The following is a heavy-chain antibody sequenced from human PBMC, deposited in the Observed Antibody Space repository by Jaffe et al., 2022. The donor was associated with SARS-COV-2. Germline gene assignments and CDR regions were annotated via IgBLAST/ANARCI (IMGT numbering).Heavy chain of an antibody. CDR3: ASRPPEWSSAKCPLDY. Sequence: QVQLVQSGAEVKNPGASVKVSCKASGYTFSRYPMHWVRQAPGQRFEWMGWINPGNGKTEYSQKFQGRVIITRDTSASTAHMELSSLTSEDTAVYYCASRPPEWSSAKCPLDYWGQGSLVTVSS. J-gene: IGHJ4*02. CDR2: INPGNGKT. CDR1: GYTFSRYP. V-gene: IGHV1-3*01. D-gene: IGHD2-2*01.